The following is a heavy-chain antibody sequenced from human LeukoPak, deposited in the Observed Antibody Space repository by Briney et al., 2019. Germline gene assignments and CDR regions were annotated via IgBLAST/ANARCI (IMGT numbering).Heavy chain of an antibody. Sequence: PGGSLRLSCAASGFTFSSYAMSWVRQAPGKGLEWVSAISGSGGSTYYADSVKGRFTISWDNAKNSLYLQMNSLRAEDTAVYYCARDSMFTIFGFYYYYMDVWGKGTTVTVSS. D-gene: IGHD3-3*01. V-gene: IGHV3-23*01. J-gene: IGHJ6*03. CDR3: ARDSMFTIFGFYYYYMDV. CDR1: GFTFSSYA. CDR2: ISGSGGST.